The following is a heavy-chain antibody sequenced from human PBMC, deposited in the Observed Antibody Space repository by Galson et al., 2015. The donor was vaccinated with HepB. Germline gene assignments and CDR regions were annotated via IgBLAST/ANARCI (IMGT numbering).Heavy chain of an antibody. CDR1: GYTFTSNG. D-gene: IGHD3-16*01. J-gene: IGHJ6*02. V-gene: IGHV1-18*04. CDR3: ARGGMGGMDV. Sequence: SVKVSCKASGYTFTSNGITWVRQALGQGLEWMGWISPNNGNTNYAQKLRGRVTMTTDTFTSTAYVELRSLKSDDTAVYYCARGGMGGMDVWGQGTTVTVSS. CDR2: ISPNNGNT.